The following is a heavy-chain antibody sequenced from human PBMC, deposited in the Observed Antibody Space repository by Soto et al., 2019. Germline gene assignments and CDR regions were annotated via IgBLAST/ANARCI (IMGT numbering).Heavy chain of an antibody. D-gene: IGHD5-12*01. CDR3: ARDIVATTSYYYYGMDV. V-gene: IGHV3-33*01. J-gene: IGHJ6*02. CDR2: IWYDGSNK. CDR1: GFTFSSYG. Sequence: QVQLVESGGGVVQPGRSLRLSCAASGFTFSSYGMHWVRQAPGKGLEWVAVIWYDGSNKYYADSVKGRFTISRDNSKNTLYLKMNSLRAEDTAVYYCARDIVATTSYYYYGMDVWGQGTTVTVSS.